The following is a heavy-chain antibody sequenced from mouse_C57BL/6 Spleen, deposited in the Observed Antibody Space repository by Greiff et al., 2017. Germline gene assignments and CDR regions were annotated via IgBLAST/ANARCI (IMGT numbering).Heavy chain of an antibody. Sequence: EVKLVESGGGLVKPGGSLKLSCAASGFTFSDYGMHWVRQAPEKGLEWVAYISSGSSTIYYAATVKGRFTISRDNAKNTLFLQMTSLRSEDTAMYYCARTDYAMDDWGQGASVTVSS. CDR2: ISSGSSTI. V-gene: IGHV5-17*01. CDR3: ARTDYAMDD. J-gene: IGHJ4*01. CDR1: GFTFSDYG.